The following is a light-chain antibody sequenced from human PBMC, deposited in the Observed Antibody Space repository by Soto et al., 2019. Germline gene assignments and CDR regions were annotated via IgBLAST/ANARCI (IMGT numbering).Light chain of an antibody. CDR3: QQLHGYPIT. V-gene: IGKV1-39*01. Sequence: DIQMTQSPSSLSASVGDRVTITCRTSQSISIYLNWYQQKPGKAPKLLIYAPSNFQSGVPSRFSGSGSGTHFTLTISSLQPEDFATYYCQQLHGYPITFGQGTRLEIK. CDR2: APS. CDR1: QSISIY. J-gene: IGKJ5*01.